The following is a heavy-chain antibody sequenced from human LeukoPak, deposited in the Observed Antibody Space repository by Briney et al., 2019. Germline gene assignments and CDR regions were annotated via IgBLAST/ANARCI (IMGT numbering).Heavy chain of an antibody. V-gene: IGHV3-23*01. Sequence: GGSLRLSCATSGFSFSSYAMSWVRQAPGKGLEWVSAMSSSDDGRYYAASVRGRFTISRDTSRSTLYLQMNSLRAEDAAVYYCARDNSVGDTAWWFDPWGQGTLVTVSS. CDR2: MSSSDDGR. CDR1: GFSFSSYA. CDR3: ARDNSVGDTAWWFDP. J-gene: IGHJ5*02. D-gene: IGHD1-26*01.